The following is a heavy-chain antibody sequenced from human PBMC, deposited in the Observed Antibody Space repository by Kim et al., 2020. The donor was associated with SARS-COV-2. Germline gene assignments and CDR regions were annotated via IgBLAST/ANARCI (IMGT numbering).Heavy chain of an antibody. V-gene: IGHV3-7*03. CDR3: ARDPRYSAFDI. Sequence: INYVDPVKGRFTISRDNDHNSLFLQMNSLRAEDTALYYCARDPRYSAFDIWGQGTMVTVSS. CDR2: I. J-gene: IGHJ3*02. D-gene: IGHD1-1*01.